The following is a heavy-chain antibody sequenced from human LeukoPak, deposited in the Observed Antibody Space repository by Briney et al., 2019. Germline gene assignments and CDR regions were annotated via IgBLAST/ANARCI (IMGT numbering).Heavy chain of an antibody. V-gene: IGHV1-46*01. CDR3: ARDLSSGWYGAAFDY. CDR1: GYTFTSYY. Sequence: ASVKVSCKASGYTFTSYYIHWVRQAPGQGLEWMGVINPGGGSTSYAQKFQGRVTMTRDTSTSTVYMELSSLRSDDTAVYYCARDLSSGWYGAAFDYWGQGTLVTVSS. J-gene: IGHJ4*02. CDR2: INPGGGST. D-gene: IGHD6-19*01.